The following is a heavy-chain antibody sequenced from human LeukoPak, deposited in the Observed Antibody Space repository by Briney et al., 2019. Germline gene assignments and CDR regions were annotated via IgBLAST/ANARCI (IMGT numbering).Heavy chain of an antibody. CDR1: GGTFSSYA. Sequence: SVKVSCKASGGTFSSYAISWVRQAPGQGLEWMGGIIPIFGTANYAQKFQGRVTITADKSTSTAYMELSSLRSEDTAVYYCARETYYDSIQSWFDPWGQGTLVTVSS. CDR3: ARETYYDSIQSWFDP. V-gene: IGHV1-69*06. CDR2: IIPIFGTA. D-gene: IGHD3-22*01. J-gene: IGHJ5*02.